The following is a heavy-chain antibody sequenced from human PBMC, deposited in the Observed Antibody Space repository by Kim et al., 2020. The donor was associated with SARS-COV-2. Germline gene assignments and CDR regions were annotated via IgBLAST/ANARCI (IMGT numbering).Heavy chain of an antibody. Sequence: ASVKVSCKASGYTFTTYAINWVRQAPGQGLEWMGWINTNTGNPTYAQGFTGRFVFSLDSSVSTAYLQISSLKAEDSAVYYCVRDQAVAASFNWVDPWGLGTLVTVSS. J-gene: IGHJ5*02. V-gene: IGHV7-4-1*02. CDR3: VRDQAVAASFNWVDP. CDR2: INTNTGNP. CDR1: GYTFTTYA. D-gene: IGHD2-15*01.